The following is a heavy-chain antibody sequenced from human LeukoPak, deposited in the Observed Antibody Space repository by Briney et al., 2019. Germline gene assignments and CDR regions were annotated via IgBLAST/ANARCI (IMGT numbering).Heavy chain of an antibody. Sequence: ASVKVSCKASGYTFTSYGITWVRQAPGQGLGWMGWISTYNGNTNYAQKLQGRVTMTTETSTSTAYMELRSLRSDDTAVYYCARGPYCSGGTCYSQYFDFWGQGTLVPVSS. CDR2: ISTYNGNT. D-gene: IGHD2-15*01. CDR1: GYTFTSYG. CDR3: ARGPYCSGGTCYSQYFDF. V-gene: IGHV1-18*01. J-gene: IGHJ4*02.